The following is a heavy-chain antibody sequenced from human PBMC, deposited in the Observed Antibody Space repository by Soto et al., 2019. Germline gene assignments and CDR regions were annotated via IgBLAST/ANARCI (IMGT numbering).Heavy chain of an antibody. D-gene: IGHD3-16*01. Sequence: GASVKVSCKASGYTFTSYDINWVRQATGQGLEWMGWMNPNSGNTGYAQKFQGRVTMTRNTSISTAYMELSSLRSEDTAVYYCATNGNYDYVWGSLDWGQGTLVTVSS. CDR2: MNPNSGNT. V-gene: IGHV1-8*01. CDR3: ATNGNYDYVWGSLD. J-gene: IGHJ4*02. CDR1: GYTFTSYD.